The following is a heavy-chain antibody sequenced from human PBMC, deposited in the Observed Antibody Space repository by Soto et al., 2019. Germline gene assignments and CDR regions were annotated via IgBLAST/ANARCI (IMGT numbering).Heavy chain of an antibody. Sequence: QVQLLQSGAEVKKPGSSVKVSCKVSGGAFTNYSLNWVRHAPGQGLEWRGGIIPLHNTSNYSLKLLGRGSVTAEISSNTVYMHLSGLTSDDTATYYCAIWSNWNPLYYRGMDVWGQGTTVTVSS. D-gene: IGHD1-20*01. V-gene: IGHV1-69*06. CDR1: GGAFTNYS. CDR3: AIWSNWNPLYYRGMDV. J-gene: IGHJ6*02. CDR2: IIPLHNTS.